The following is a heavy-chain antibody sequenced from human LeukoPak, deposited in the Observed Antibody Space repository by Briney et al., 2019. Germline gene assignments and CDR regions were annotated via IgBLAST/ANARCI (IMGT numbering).Heavy chain of an antibody. CDR3: ARIRRYDSSGYYSRY. D-gene: IGHD3-22*01. J-gene: IGHJ4*02. CDR1: GFTFSDYY. Sequence: PGGSLRLSCAASGFTFSDYYMSWIRQAPGKGLEWGSYISSSGSTIYYADSVKGRFTISRDNAKDSLYLQMNSLSAEDTAVYYCARIRRYDSSGYYSRYWGQGTLVTVSS. CDR2: ISSSGSTI. V-gene: IGHV3-11*01.